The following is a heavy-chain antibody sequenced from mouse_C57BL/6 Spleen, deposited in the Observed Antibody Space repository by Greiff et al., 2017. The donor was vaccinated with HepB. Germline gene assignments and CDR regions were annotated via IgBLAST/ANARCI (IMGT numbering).Heavy chain of an antibody. V-gene: IGHV1-82*01. CDR1: GYAFSSSW. Sequence: QVQLQQSGPELVKPGASVKISCKASGYAFSSSWMNWVKQRPGKGLEWIGRIYPGDGDTNYNGKFKGKATLTADKSSSTAYMQLSSLTSEDSAVYFCARSFITTVQGAMDYWGQGTSVTVSS. D-gene: IGHD1-1*01. CDR2: IYPGDGDT. CDR3: ARSFITTVQGAMDY. J-gene: IGHJ4*01.